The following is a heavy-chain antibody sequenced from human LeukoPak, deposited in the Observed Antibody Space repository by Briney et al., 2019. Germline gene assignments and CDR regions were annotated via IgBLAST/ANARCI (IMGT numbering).Heavy chain of an antibody. D-gene: IGHD2-21*02. CDR1: GFTFSSYE. Sequence: GGSLRLSCAASGFTFSSYEMNWVRQAPGKGLEWVSYISSSGSTIYYADSVKGRFTISRDNAKNSLYLQMNSLRAEDTAVYYCAKDLAYCGGDCYSREPNYYYYYMDVWGKGTTVTVSS. CDR2: ISSSGSTI. V-gene: IGHV3-48*03. J-gene: IGHJ6*03. CDR3: AKDLAYCGGDCYSREPNYYYYYMDV.